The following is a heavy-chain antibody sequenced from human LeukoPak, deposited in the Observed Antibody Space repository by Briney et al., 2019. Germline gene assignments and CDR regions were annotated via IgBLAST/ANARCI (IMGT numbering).Heavy chain of an antibody. D-gene: IGHD6-13*01. CDR3: ARDNIQQLDLFDY. Sequence: QTGGSLRLSCAASGFTFSSYSMNWVRQAPGKGLEWVSYISSSSTIYYADSVKGRFTISRDNAKNSLYLQMNSLRAEDTAVYYCARDNIQQLDLFDYWGQGTLVTVSS. CDR1: GFTFSSYS. V-gene: IGHV3-48*01. J-gene: IGHJ4*02. CDR2: ISSSSTI.